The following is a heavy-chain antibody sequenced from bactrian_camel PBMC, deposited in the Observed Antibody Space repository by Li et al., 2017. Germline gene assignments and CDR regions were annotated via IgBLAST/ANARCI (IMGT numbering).Heavy chain of an antibody. D-gene: IGHD5*01. V-gene: IGHV3S53*01. CDR1: GIYNC. CDR2: IEYFGKT. Sequence: HVQLVESGGGSVESGGSLTLSCRASGIYNCMGWSRQAPGKEREGVASIEYFGKTRYAESVKGRFTMFRDNAKNILYLQMNSLKTEDTAVYHCAKETYGLPSDWGQGTQVTVS. J-gene: IGHJ4*01. CDR3: AKETYGLPSD.